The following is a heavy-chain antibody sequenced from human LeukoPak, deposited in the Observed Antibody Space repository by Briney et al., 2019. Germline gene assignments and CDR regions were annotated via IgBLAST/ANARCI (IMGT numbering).Heavy chain of an antibody. CDR2: ISGSGGST. CDR1: GFTFSSYA. D-gene: IGHD1-1*01. Sequence: GGSLRLSCAASGFTFSSYAMSWVRQAPGKGLEWVSAISGSGGSTYYADSVRGRFTISRDNAKNSVYLQMNSLRAEDTAVYYCAKDRAWNDPTSDYWGQGTLVTVSS. CDR3: AKDRAWNDPTSDY. V-gene: IGHV3-23*01. J-gene: IGHJ4*02.